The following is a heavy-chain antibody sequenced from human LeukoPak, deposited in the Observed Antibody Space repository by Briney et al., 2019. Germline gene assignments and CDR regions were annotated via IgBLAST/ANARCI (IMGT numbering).Heavy chain of an antibody. CDR1: GYTFTSYY. J-gene: IGHJ5*02. CDR3: ARVPPVYSSGWYGFDP. CDR2: INPSGGST. V-gene: IGHV1-46*01. Sequence: ASVKVSCKASGYTFTSYYMHWVRQAPGQGLEWMGIINPSGGSTSYAQKFQGRATMTRDTSTSTVYMELSSLRSEDTAVYYCARVPPVYSSGWYGFDPWGQGTLVTVSS. D-gene: IGHD6-19*01.